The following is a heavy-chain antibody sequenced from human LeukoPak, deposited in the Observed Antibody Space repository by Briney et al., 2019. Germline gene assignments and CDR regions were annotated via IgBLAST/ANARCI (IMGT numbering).Heavy chain of an antibody. J-gene: IGHJ4*02. CDR2: ISRSDGST. Sequence: PGGSLRLSCAASGFTFSSYAMSWVRQAPGEGLEWVSCISRSDGSTYYAGSVKDRFTISRDNSKSTLYLQMNSLRAEDTAVYYCAKARYTSGWYIFDHWGQGTRVTVSS. CDR1: GFTFSSYA. D-gene: IGHD6-19*01. CDR3: AKARYTSGWYIFDH. V-gene: IGHV3-23*01.